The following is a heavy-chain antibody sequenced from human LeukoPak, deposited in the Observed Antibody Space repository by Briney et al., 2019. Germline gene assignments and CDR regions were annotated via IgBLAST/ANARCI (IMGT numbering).Heavy chain of an antibody. CDR2: IYSGGST. CDR1: GFTFSTYA. CDR3: AREREERLLWFGELQQTGFDY. Sequence: GGSLRLSCAASGFTFSTYAMSWVRQAPGKGLEWVSIIYSGGSTFYADSVKGRFTISRDNSKNTLYLQMNSLRAEDTAVYYCAREREERLLWFGELQQTGFDYWGQGTLVTVSS. D-gene: IGHD3-10*01. J-gene: IGHJ4*02. V-gene: IGHV3-53*01.